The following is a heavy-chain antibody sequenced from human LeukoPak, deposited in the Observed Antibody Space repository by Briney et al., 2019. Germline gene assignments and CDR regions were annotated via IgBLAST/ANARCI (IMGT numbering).Heavy chain of an antibody. CDR3: AKVKNYHGLVRGVAQAYFDY. V-gene: IGHV3-15*07. D-gene: IGHD3-10*01. CDR2: IKSKTDGGTT. Sequence: GGSLRLSCAASGFTFSSAWMNWVRQAPGKGLEWVGRIKSKTDGGTTDYAAPVKGRFTISRDDSKNTLYLQMNSLKTEDTAVYYCAKVKNYHGLVRGVAQAYFDYWGQGTLVTVSS. CDR1: GFTFSSAW. J-gene: IGHJ4*02.